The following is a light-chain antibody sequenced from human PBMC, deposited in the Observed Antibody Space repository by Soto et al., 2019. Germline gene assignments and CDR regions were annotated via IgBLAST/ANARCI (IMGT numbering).Light chain of an antibody. CDR3: MQSTQLPPT. V-gene: IGKV4-1*01. CDR1: QSDLFSSNNKNY. CDR2: EVS. Sequence: DIVMNQSPASLAVSLGERATINCKSRQSDLFSSNNKNYLAWYLQKPGQSPQLLIYEVSTRVSGVPDRFSGSGSGTDFTLEISRMETDDVGIYYCMQSTQLPPTFGQGTRLEI. J-gene: IGKJ5*01.